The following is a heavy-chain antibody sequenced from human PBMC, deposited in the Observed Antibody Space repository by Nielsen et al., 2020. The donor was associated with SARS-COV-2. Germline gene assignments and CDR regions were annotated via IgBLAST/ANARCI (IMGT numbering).Heavy chain of an antibody. CDR1: GGSISSGGYY. CDR2: IYYSGST. D-gene: IGHD4-17*01. Sequence: SETLSLTCTVSGGSISSGGYYWSWIRQHPGKGLEWIGYIYYSGSTYYNPSLKSRVTISVDTSKNQFSLKLSSVTAADTAVYYCARPDYGDYRYWYFDLWGRGTLVTVSS. CDR3: ARPDYGDYRYWYFDL. V-gene: IGHV4-31*03. J-gene: IGHJ2*01.